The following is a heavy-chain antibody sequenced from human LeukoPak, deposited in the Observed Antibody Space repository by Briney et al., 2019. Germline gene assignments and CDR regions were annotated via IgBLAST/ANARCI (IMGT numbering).Heavy chain of an antibody. CDR1: GFTFTSSA. Sequence: EASVKVSCKASGFTFTSSAMQWVRQARGQRLEWIGWIVVGRGNTNYAQKFQERVTITRDMSTSTAYMELSSLRSEDTAVYYCAAGEVGWFGELSYYYYYGMDVWGQGTTVTVSS. CDR3: AAGEVGWFGELSYYYYYGMDV. CDR2: IVVGRGNT. V-gene: IGHV1-58*02. D-gene: IGHD3-10*01. J-gene: IGHJ6*02.